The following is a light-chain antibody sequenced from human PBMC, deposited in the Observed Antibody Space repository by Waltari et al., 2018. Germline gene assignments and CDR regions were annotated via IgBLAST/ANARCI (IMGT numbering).Light chain of an antibody. CDR1: SSDIGFYDY. Sequence: QSALPQPASVSGSPGQSITISCTGTSSDIGFYDYVSWYQQYPGKAPTLIIYHVNNWPSGVSSRFSASKSGNAASLTISGLQGEDEADYYCSSFSRRANIVFGSGTKVTVL. CDR3: SSFSRRANIV. J-gene: IGLJ1*01. CDR2: HVN. V-gene: IGLV2-14*01.